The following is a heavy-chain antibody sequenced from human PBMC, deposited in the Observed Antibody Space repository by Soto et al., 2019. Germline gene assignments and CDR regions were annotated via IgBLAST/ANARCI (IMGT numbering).Heavy chain of an antibody. D-gene: IGHD3-16*01. Sequence: AWALRLSCAASGFKFSHYAMSWVRQAPGKGLEWVSLISATGGGTYYADSVKGRFTISRDNSHNTLYLQVHSLTAEDTAVYYCAKDRRAGGNSAFYVDGWGQGAQVTFSS. CDR1: GFKFSHYA. CDR3: AKDRRAGGNSAFYVDG. CDR2: ISATGGGT. V-gene: IGHV3-23*01. J-gene: IGHJ5*02.